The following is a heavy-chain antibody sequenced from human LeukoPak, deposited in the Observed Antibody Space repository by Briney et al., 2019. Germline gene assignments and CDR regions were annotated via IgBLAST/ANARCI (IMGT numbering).Heavy chain of an antibody. D-gene: IGHD2-2*01. J-gene: IGHJ3*02. CDR3: ARTPDIVVVPADAFDI. Sequence: PSETLSLTCAVYGGSFSGYYWSWIRQPPGKGLEWIGEINHSGSTNYNPSLKSRVTISVDTSKNQFSLKLGSVTAADTAVYYCARTPDIVVVPADAFDIWGQGTMVTVSS. V-gene: IGHV4-34*01. CDR2: INHSGST. CDR1: GGSFSGYY.